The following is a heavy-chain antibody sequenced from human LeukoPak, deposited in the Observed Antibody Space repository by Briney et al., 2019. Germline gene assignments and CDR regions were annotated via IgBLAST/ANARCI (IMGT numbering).Heavy chain of an antibody. D-gene: IGHD4-17*01. V-gene: IGHV3-7*01. Sequence: GGSLRLSCAASGFTFSSYWMSWVRQAPGKGLEWVANIKLDGSEKYYVDSVEGRFSISRDNSKNSLYLQMNSLRAEDTAGYYCPRDWYGDGGCFSCWGQGTPVTVSS. CDR3: PRDWYGDGGCFSC. J-gene: IGHJ4*02. CDR2: IKLDGSEK. CDR1: GFTFSSYW.